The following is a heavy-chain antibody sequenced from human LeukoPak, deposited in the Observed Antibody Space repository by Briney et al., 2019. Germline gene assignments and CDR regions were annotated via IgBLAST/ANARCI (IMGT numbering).Heavy chain of an antibody. Sequence: ASVKVSCKASGGTFSSYSLSWVRQAPGQGLEWMGVIVPIFGTADYAQKFQGRATITTDDAASTVYLELSSLSSEDTAVYYCARSEITMVRGVIRTTKYYMDVWGKGTTVAVSS. D-gene: IGHD3-10*01. V-gene: IGHV1-69*05. CDR3: ARSEITMVRGVIRTTKYYMDV. CDR2: IVPIFGTA. J-gene: IGHJ6*03. CDR1: GGTFSSYS.